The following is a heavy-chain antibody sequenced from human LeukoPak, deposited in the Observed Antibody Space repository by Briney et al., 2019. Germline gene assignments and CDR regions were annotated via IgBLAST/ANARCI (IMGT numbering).Heavy chain of an antibody. CDR2: IIPIFGTA. J-gene: IGHJ4*02. Sequence: ASVKVSCKASGGTFSSYAISWVRQAPGQGLEWMGRIIPIFGTANYAQKFQGRVTITADKSTSTAYMELSSLRSEDTAVYYCASFGSGSHNLPWGQGTLVTVSS. V-gene: IGHV1-69*06. CDR3: ASFGSGSHNLP. D-gene: IGHD3-10*01. CDR1: GGTFSSYA.